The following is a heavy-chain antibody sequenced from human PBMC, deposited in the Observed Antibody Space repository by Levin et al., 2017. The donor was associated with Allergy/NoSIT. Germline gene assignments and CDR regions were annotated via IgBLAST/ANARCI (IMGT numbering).Heavy chain of an antibody. CDR2: TYYRSKWYN. CDR3: ARGRHGDYVALFEY. CDR1: GDSVSSNIAA. D-gene: IGHD4-17*01. Sequence: PSETLSLTCAISGDSVSSNIAAWNWIRQSPSRGLEWLGRTYYRSKWYNDYAVSVKSRIAINPDTSKNEFSLQLNSVTPEDTAVYYCARGRHGDYVALFEYWGQGTLVTVSS. V-gene: IGHV6-1*01. J-gene: IGHJ4*02.